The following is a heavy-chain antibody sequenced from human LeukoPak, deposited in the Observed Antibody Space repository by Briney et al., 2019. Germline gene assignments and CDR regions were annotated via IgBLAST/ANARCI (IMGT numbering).Heavy chain of an antibody. CDR2: INQDGSAK. CDR1: GFTFSGSW. CDR3: ARELSWSGRDY. V-gene: IGHV3-7*01. D-gene: IGHD3-3*01. J-gene: IGHJ4*02. Sequence: GGPLRLSCAASGFTFSGSWMRWVRQAPGKGLEWVANINQDGSAKNYLDPVKGRFTISIDRGKNSMYLQMNSLRDEDTAVYYCARELSWSGRDYWGQGTLVTVSS.